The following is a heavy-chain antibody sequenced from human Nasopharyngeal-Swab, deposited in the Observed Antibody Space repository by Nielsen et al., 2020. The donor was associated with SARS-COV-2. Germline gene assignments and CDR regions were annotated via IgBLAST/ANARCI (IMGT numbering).Heavy chain of an antibody. CDR3: AKDTPPPNTYYDFWSGYYGLDY. V-gene: IGHV3-30*18. Sequence: VRQAPGKGLEWVAVISYDGSNKYYADSVKGRFTISRDNSKNTLYLQMNSLRAEDTAVYYCAKDTPPPNTYYDFWSGYYGLDYWGQGTPVTVSS. J-gene: IGHJ4*02. D-gene: IGHD3-3*01. CDR2: ISYDGSNK.